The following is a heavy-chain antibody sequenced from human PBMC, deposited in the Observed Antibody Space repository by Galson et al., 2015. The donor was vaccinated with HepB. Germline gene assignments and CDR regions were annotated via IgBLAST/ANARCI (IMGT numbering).Heavy chain of an antibody. D-gene: IGHD3-9*01. Sequence: SLRLSCAASGFSFSGPYMDWVRQAPGKELEWVGRIRNKVNSYTTEYAASVEGRFTISRDDSKNSLYLQMNSLRTEDTAVYYCARETGSISLYDAFDIWGQGTMVTVSS. CDR2: IRNKVNSYTT. CDR3: ARETGSISLYDAFDI. V-gene: IGHV3-72*01. J-gene: IGHJ3*02. CDR1: GFSFSGPY.